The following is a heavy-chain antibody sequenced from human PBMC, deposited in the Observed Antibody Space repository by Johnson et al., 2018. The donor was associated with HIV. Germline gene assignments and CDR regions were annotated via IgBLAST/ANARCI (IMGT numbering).Heavy chain of an antibody. CDR2: IYSGGRT. J-gene: IGHJ3*02. CDR1: GFSVNTNY. CDR3: ARGTRGYNLAPDAFDI. Sequence: EVQLVESGGDLVQPGGSLRLSCAASGFSVNTNYMSWVRRAPGTGLEWVSVIYSGGRTYYSDPVQGSLSITSDNSKNTLYLQMNSLRAGDKAVYYCARGTRGYNLAPDAFDIWGQGIMVTVSS. V-gene: IGHV3-66*01. D-gene: IGHD5-24*01.